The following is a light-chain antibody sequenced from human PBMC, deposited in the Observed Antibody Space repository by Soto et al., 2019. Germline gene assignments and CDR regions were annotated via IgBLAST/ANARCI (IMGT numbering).Light chain of an antibody. J-gene: IGKJ3*01. CDR1: QGISSY. CDR3: QQLNSYPSFT. V-gene: IGKV1-9*01. Sequence: IQLTQSPSSLSASVGDRVTITCRASQGISSYLAWYQQNPGKAPKLLIYAASTLQSGVPSRFSGSGSGTDFTLTISSLQPEDFATYYCQQLNSYPSFTFGPGTKVDIK. CDR2: AAS.